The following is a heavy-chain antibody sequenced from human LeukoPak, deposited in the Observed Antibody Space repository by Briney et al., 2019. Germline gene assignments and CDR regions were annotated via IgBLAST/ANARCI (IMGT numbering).Heavy chain of an antibody. CDR2: INPNSGGT. V-gene: IGHV1-2*02. D-gene: IGHD3-22*01. CDR3: ARSLRGSGYYFDAFDI. Sequence: GASVKVSCKASGYTFTGYYMHWVRQAPGQGLEWMGWINPNSGGTNYAQKLQGRVTMTRDTSISTAYMELSRLRSDDTAVYYCARSLRGSGYYFDAFDIWGQGTMVTVSS. J-gene: IGHJ3*02. CDR1: GYTFTGYY.